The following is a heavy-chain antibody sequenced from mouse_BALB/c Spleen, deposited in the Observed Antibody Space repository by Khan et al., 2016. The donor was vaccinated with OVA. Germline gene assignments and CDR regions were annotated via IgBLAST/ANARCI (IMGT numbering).Heavy chain of an antibody. V-gene: IGHV2-3*01. J-gene: IGHJ4*01. CDR3: AKFTPDYYSMDY. CDR2: IWGDGST. Sequence: QVQLKESGPGLVALSQSLSITCTVSGFSLSSNGVSWVRQPPGKGLEWLGVIWGDGSTNYHSTLKSRLIISKDNSKSQVFLKLNSLQTDDTATYYCAKFTPDYYSMDYWGQGTSVTVSS. CDR1: GFSLSSNG.